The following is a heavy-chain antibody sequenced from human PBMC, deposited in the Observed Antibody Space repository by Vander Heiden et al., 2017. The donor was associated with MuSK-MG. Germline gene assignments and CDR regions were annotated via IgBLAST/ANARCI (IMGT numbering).Heavy chain of an antibody. CDR1: GYTFTSYC. D-gene: IGHD2-2*01. Sequence: QVQLVQSGAEVKKPGASVTVSCKASGYTFTSYCISWVRQAPGQGLEWMGWISAYNGNTNYAQKLQGRVTMTTDTSTSTAYMELRSLRSDDPAVYYCARDLGIVVVPAASNWFDPWGQGTLVTVSS. CDR2: ISAYNGNT. J-gene: IGHJ5*02. CDR3: ARDLGIVVVPAASNWFDP. V-gene: IGHV1-18*01.